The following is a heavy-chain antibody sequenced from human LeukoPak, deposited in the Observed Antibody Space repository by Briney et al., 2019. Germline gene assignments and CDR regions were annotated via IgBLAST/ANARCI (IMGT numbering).Heavy chain of an antibody. V-gene: IGHV4-34*01. Sequence: SETPSLTCAVYGGSFSGYYWSWIRQPPGKGLEWIGEINHSGSTNYNPSLKSRVTISVDTSKNQFSLKLSSVTAADTAVYYCARLRADYWGQGTLVTVSS. CDR2: INHSGST. CDR3: ARLRADY. J-gene: IGHJ4*02. CDR1: GGSFSGYY.